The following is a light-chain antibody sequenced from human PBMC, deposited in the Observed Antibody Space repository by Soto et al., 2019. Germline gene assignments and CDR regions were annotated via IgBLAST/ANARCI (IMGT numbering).Light chain of an antibody. CDR3: QQLSRYPLT. CDR1: QGISSY. J-gene: IGKJ4*01. CDR2: AAS. Sequence: PSSLSASTGDRVTITCRASQGISSYLAWYQQKPGKAPKLLIYAASTLQSGVPSRFSGSGSGTDFTLTISCLQSEDFATYYCQQLSRYPLTFGGGTKVDIK. V-gene: IGKV1-8*01.